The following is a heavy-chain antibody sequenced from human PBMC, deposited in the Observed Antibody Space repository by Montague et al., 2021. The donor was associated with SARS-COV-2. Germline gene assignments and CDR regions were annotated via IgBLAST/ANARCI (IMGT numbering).Heavy chain of an antibody. D-gene: IGHD3-3*01. V-gene: IGHV4-39*01. CDR1: DDSISSSCYY. CDR3: VRGRSGYFNPLDY. J-gene: IGHJ4*02. CDR2: IYYSGIT. Sequence: SETLSLTCTVSDDSISSSCYYWAWIRQPPGKGLEWIGSIYYSGITYYNLSLKSRVTISEDTTKKQFSLNMSSVTAADTSVFYCVRGRSGYFNPLDYWGQGTLVTVSS.